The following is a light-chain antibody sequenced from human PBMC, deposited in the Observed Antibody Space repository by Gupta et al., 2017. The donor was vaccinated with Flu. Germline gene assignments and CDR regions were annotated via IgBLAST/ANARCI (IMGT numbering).Light chain of an antibody. V-gene: IGKV3-20*01. CDR1: QSVDINY. CDR3: QQYGRSLT. CDR2: GTG. J-gene: IGKJ4*01. Sequence: PGTLSLSAGERATLSCRPSQSVDINYLEWYQQKGGQAPRLLIYGTGNRATGIPERFNGSGSGTDFTLTINRREPEDFAVYCCQQYGRSLTFGGGTMVEIK.